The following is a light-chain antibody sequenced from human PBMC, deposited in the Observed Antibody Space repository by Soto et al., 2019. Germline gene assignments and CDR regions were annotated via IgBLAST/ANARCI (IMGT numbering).Light chain of an antibody. Sequence: QSVLTQPPSASGTPGQRVDFSCSGSSSNIGANTVNWYQQLPGAAPKHLIYSHSQRPSWVPDRFSGSKSGTSASLAISGLQYDDEADYYCAAWDDSLNGYVFGSGTKVTVL. CDR2: SHS. CDR3: AAWDDSLNGYV. CDR1: SSNIGANT. J-gene: IGLJ1*01. V-gene: IGLV1-44*01.